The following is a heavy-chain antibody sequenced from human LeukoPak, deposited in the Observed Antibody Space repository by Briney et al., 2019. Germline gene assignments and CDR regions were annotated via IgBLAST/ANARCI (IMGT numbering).Heavy chain of an antibody. D-gene: IGHD3-16*01. J-gene: IGHJ3*02. CDR2: ISVSGSDT. Sequence: GGSLRLSCAASGFTFSSHAMAWVRQAPGKGLYWVSSISVSGSDTYYADSVKGRFTISRDNSKNTLYMQMNSLRAEDTAVYYCANIQGDPLRGVFDIWGQGTMVTVSS. CDR3: ANIQGDPLRGVFDI. V-gene: IGHV3-23*01. CDR1: GFTFSSHA.